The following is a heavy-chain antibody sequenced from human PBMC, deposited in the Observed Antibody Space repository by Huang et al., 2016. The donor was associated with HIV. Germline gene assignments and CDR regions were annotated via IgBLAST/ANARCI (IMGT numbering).Heavy chain of an antibody. Sequence: QVQLQESGPGLVKPSETLSLTCTVSGGSISSYYWSWFRQPPGKGLEWLGYIHYSGSTNYNPSLKSRVTTSVDTSKNQFFRKLSSVTAADTAVYYCARGGPYSRDYYYYGMDVWGQGTTVTVSS. J-gene: IGHJ6*02. V-gene: IGHV4-59*01. CDR3: ARGGPYSRDYYYYGMDV. CDR2: IHYSGST. CDR1: GGSISSYY. D-gene: IGHD6-13*01.